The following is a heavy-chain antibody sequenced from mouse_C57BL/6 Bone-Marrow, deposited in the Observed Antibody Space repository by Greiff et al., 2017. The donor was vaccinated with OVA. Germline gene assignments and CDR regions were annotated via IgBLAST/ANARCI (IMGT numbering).Heavy chain of an antibody. Sequence: EVQLVESGPELVKPGASVKISCKASGYSFTDYNMNWVKQSNGKSLEWIGVINPNYGTTSYNQKFKGKATLTVDQSSSTAYMQLNSLTSEDSAVYYCARRDYYGSSYDWYFDVWGTGTTVTVSS. CDR1: GYSFTDYN. J-gene: IGHJ1*03. V-gene: IGHV1-39*01. CDR2: INPNYGTT. D-gene: IGHD1-1*01. CDR3: ARRDYYGSSYDWYFDV.